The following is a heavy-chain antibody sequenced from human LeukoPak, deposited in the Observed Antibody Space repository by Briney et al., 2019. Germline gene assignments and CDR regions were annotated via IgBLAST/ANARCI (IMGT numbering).Heavy chain of an antibody. J-gene: IGHJ6*02. V-gene: IGHV3-23*01. CDR1: GFTFSSYA. Sequence: PGGSLGLSCPASGFTFSSYALSWVRQAPGKGLEWVSAIIGSGGSTYYADSVKGRFTISRDNSKNTLYLQMNSLRAEDTAVYYCAKVGLRYFDWLLSPPYYYYGMDVWGQGTTVTVSS. CDR2: IIGSGGST. D-gene: IGHD3-9*01. CDR3: AKVGLRYFDWLLSPPYYYYGMDV.